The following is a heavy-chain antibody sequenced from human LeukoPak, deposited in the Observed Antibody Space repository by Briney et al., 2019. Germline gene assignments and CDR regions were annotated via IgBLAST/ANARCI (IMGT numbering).Heavy chain of an antibody. V-gene: IGHV1-2*02. Sequence: ASVKVSCKASGYTFIGYYMHWVRQAPGQGLEWMGWINPNSCGTNYAQKFQGRVTMNRDTSISTAYMELSRLRSDDTAVYYCARDGEDIVVVPAATGYWFDPWGQGTLVTVSS. D-gene: IGHD2-2*01. J-gene: IGHJ5*02. CDR3: ARDGEDIVVVPAATGYWFDP. CDR1: GYTFIGYY. CDR2: INPNSCGT.